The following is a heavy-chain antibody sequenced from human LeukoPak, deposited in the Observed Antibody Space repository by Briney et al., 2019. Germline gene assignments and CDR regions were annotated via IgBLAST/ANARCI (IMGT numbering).Heavy chain of an antibody. D-gene: IGHD2-15*01. Sequence: PSETLSLTCAVYGGSFSGYYWSWIRQPPGKGLEWIGEINHSGSTNYNPSLKSRVTISVDTSKNQFSLKLSSVTAADTAVYYCARQRGGLAYYCSGGSCSSFDYWGQGTLVTVSS. CDR2: INHSGST. CDR1: GGSFSGYY. J-gene: IGHJ4*02. V-gene: IGHV4-34*01. CDR3: ARQRGGLAYYCSGGSCSSFDY.